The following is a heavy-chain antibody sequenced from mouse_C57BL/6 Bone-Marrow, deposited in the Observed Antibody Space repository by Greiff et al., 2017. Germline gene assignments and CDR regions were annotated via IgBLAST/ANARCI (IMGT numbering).Heavy chain of an antibody. V-gene: IGHV1-42*01. Sequence: VQLKQSGPELVKPGASVKISCKASGYSFTGYYMNWVKQSPEKSLEWIGEINPSTGDTTYTQKFKAKATLTVDKSSSTAYMQLTSLTSEDSAVYYCTRPGSGVVDCDCGCRGTAPTVS. D-gene: IGHD1-1*02. J-gene: IGHJ2*01. CDR3: TRPGSGVVDCDC. CDR1: GYSFTGYY. CDR2: INPSTGDT.